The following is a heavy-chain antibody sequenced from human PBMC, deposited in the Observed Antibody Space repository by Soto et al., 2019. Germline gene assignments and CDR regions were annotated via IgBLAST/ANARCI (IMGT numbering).Heavy chain of an antibody. D-gene: IGHD1-1*01. V-gene: IGHV3-66*01. Sequence: EVQLVESGGGLVQPGGSLRLSCAASGFTVSNNYMRWVRQAPGKGLEWVSLIYSGGVTYYADYVKGRFTISRDNSKNTLYLQMNSLRAEDAAVYYCARDGTYNWVGGQGILVTVSS. J-gene: IGHJ4*02. CDR3: ARDGTYNWV. CDR2: IYSGGVT. CDR1: GFTVSNNY.